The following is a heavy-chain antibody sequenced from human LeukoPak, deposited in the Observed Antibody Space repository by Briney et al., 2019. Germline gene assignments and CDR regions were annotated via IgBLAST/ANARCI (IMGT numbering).Heavy chain of an antibody. J-gene: IGHJ6*03. CDR2: INPNSGGT. CDR3: ARELLWFGELLAYYYYYMDV. D-gene: IGHD3-10*01. V-gene: IGHV1-2*06. CDR1: GYTFTGYY. Sequence: GASVKVSCKASGYTFTGYYMHWVRQAPGQGLEWMGRINPNSGGTNYAQKFQGRVTMTRDTSISTAYMELSRLRSDDTAVYYCARELLWFGELLAYYYYYMDVWGKGTTVTVSS.